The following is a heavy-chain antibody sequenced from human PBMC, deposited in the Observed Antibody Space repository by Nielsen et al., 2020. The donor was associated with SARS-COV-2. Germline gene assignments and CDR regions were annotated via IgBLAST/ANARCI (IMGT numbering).Heavy chain of an antibody. CDR2: ISSSSSYI. V-gene: IGHV3-21*01. D-gene: IGHD2-2*01. J-gene: IGHJ4*02. CDR3: ARDRPARGGYCSSTSCYGFDY. Sequence: WIRQPPGNGLEWVSSISSSSSYIYYADSVKGRFTISRDNAKNSLYLQMNSLRAEDTAVYYCARDRPARGGYCSSTSCYGFDYWGQGTLVTVSS.